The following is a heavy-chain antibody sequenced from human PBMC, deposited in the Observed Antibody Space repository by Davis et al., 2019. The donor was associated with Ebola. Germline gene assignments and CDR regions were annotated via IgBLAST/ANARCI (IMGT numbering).Heavy chain of an antibody. V-gene: IGHV3-53*01. Sequence: GESLKISCAASGFTVSNNYMNWVRQAPGKGLEWVSTIYSGGTIYYADSVKGRFTISRDDSKNTLYLQLNSLRAEDTAMYYCATSGAAASHGFHFDSWGQGTLVTVSS. D-gene: IGHD2-2*01. CDR3: ATSGAAASHGFHFDS. CDR2: IYSGGTI. CDR1: GFTVSNNY. J-gene: IGHJ4*02.